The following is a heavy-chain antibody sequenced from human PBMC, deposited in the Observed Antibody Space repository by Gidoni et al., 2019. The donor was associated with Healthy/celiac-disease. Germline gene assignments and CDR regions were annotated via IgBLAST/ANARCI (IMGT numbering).Heavy chain of an antibody. V-gene: IGHV4-4*07. J-gene: IGHJ2*01. CDR1: GGPISSYY. Sequence: QVQLQESGPGLVTPSETLSLTCTVSGGPISSYYWSWIRQPAGKGLEWIGRIYTSGSTNYNPSLKSRVTMSVDTSKNQFSLKLSSVTAADTAVYYCARDERDEMTTPWYFDLWGRGTLVTVSS. CDR3: ARDERDEMTTPWYFDL. CDR2: IYTSGST. D-gene: IGHD4-17*01.